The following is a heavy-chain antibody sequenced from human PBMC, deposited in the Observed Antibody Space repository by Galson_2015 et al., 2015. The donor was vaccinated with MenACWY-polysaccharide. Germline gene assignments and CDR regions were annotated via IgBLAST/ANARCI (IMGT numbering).Heavy chain of an antibody. CDR3: ARERSRIVLHAIDT. J-gene: IGHJ3*02. Sequence: SLRLSCAASGFSFSNYAMPWVRQAPGKGLEWVSVIHCGGSNIEYADSVKGRFTISRDNSKNTLFLEMNCLGAEDTAVYYCARERSRIVLHAIDTWRQPRMV. CDR1: GFSFSNYA. V-gene: IGHV3-23*03. CDR2: IHCGGSNI. D-gene: IGHD6-13*01.